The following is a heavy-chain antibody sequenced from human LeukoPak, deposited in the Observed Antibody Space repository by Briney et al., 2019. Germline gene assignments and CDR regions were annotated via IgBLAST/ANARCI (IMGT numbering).Heavy chain of an antibody. CDR1: GYSFTRYW. V-gene: IGHV5-51*01. D-gene: IGHD1-1*01. CDR2: IYPGESDT. Sequence: GESLEISCKGSGYSFTRYWIGWVRQMPGKGLEWMGIIYPGESDTRYSPSFQGQVTISADKSISTAYLQWSSLKASDTAVYYCARRVGRTGTTDFDYWGQGTLVTVSS. CDR3: ARRVGRTGTTDFDY. J-gene: IGHJ4*02.